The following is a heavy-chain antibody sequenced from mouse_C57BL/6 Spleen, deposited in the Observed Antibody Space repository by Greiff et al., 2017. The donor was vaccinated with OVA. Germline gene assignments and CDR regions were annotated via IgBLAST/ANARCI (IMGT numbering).Heavy chain of an antibody. CDR1: GFTFSSYT. D-gene: IGHD1-1*01. V-gene: IGHV5-9*01. CDR2: ISGGGGNT. J-gene: IGHJ4*01. Sequence: DVMLVESGGGLVKPGGSLKLSCAASGFTFSSYTMSWVRQTPEKRLEWVATISGGGGNTNYPDSVKGRFTISRDNAKNTLYLQMSSLRSEDTALYYCARRESYGANFMDYWGQGTSVTVSS. CDR3: ARRESYGANFMDY.